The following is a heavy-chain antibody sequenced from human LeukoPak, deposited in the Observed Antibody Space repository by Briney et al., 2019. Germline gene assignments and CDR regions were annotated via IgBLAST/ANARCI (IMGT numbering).Heavy chain of an antibody. CDR1: GFTLTAYG. V-gene: IGHV1-18*01. CDR2: ISAYNDNT. Sequence: ASVKVSCKTSGFTLTAYGLSWVRQAPGQWPEWMAWISAYNDNTNYAEKIRGRVTLTADTSTNTAYMELRSLTSDDTAIYYCAREIARGAYRGGNYFDYWGQGTLVSVSS. D-gene: IGHD2-21*01. CDR3: AREIARGAYRGGNYFDY. J-gene: IGHJ4*02.